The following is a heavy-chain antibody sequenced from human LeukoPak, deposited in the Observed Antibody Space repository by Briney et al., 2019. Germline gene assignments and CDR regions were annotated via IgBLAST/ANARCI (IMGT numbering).Heavy chain of an antibody. J-gene: IGHJ4*02. CDR3: ARNEN. Sequence: GGSLRLSCTASGFTFSTNWMSWVRQAPGKGLGWVASIKEDGSEKCYEDSVKGRFTISRDNAKNSLYLQMNSLRAEDTAMYYCARNENWGQGTLVTVSS. V-gene: IGHV3-7*05. CDR1: GFTFSTNW. CDR2: IKEDGSEK.